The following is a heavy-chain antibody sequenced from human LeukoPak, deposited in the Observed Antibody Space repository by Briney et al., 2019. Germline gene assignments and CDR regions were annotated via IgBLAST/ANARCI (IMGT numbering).Heavy chain of an antibody. Sequence: GGSLILSCAASGFTFSSFAMSWVRQAPGKGLEWVSGITSSGGGTKFADSVKGRFTISRDNSKNSLYLQMNSLRAEDTAVYYCVKDHVGIVSIFDYWGQGTLVTVSS. V-gene: IGHV3-23*01. CDR3: VKDHVGIVSIFDY. D-gene: IGHD7-27*01. CDR2: ITSSGGGT. J-gene: IGHJ4*02. CDR1: GFTFSSFA.